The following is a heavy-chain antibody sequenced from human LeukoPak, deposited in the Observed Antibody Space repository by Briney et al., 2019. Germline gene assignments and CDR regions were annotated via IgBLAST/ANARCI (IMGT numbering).Heavy chain of an antibody. CDR3: VRDRNSNLRLGF. J-gene: IGHJ4*02. Sequence: SETLSLTCAVYGGSFSGYYWSWIRQPPGEGLEWIGEINHSGSTNYNPSLKSRVTISVDTSKNQFSLSLSSVTAADTAVYYCVRDRNSNLRLGFWGQGTLVTVSS. CDR2: INHSGST. CDR1: GGSFSGYY. V-gene: IGHV4-34*01. D-gene: IGHD5-12*01.